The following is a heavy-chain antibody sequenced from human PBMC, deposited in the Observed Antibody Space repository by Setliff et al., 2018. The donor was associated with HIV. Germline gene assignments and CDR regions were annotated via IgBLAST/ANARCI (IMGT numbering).Heavy chain of an antibody. CDR3: ARADGESQLLWGGYHYYHYLDV. J-gene: IGHJ6*03. CDR2: IIPVFETS. CDR1: GGTFSNYG. V-gene: IGHV1-69*13. Sequence: SVKVSCKASGGTFSNYGISWVRQAPGQGLEYMGGIIPVFETSNYAQRFQGRVTITADESSSTAYMELSGLRSEHTAVYYCARADGESQLLWGGYHYYHYLDVWGRGTTVTVSS. D-gene: IGHD3-10*01.